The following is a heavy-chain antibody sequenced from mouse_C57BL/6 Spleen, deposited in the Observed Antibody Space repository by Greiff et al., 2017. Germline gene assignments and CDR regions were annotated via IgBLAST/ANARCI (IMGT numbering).Heavy chain of an antibody. CDR3: ARWDSNYDYAMDY. J-gene: IGHJ4*01. CDR1: GYTFTSYW. V-gene: IGHV1-55*01. CDR2: IYPGSGST. Sequence: VQLQQPGAELVKPGASVKMSCKASGYTFTSYWITWVKQRPGQGLEWIGDIYPGSGSTNYNEKFKSKATLTVDTSSSTAYMQLSSLTSEDSAVYYCARWDSNYDYAMDYWGQGTSVTVSS. D-gene: IGHD2-5*01.